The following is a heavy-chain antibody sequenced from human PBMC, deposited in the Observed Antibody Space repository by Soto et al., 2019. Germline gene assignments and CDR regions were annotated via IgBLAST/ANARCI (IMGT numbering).Heavy chain of an antibody. D-gene: IGHD3-10*01. CDR2: IIPAGTST. CDR1: GFTFSSYW. Sequence: EVQVVEAGGDLVQPGGSLRLSCAASGFTFSSYWMHWVRQAPGKGLVWVSRIIPAGTSTYYADSVKGRFTISRDNAKNKEYLHINSLTAGDTAVYYCARGLDGGPYGFGNWGQGALVTGSS. J-gene: IGHJ4*02. CDR3: ARGLDGGPYGFGN. V-gene: IGHV3-74*01.